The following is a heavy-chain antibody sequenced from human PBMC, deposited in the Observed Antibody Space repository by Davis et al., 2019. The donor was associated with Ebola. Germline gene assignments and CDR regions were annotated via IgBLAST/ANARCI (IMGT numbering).Heavy chain of an antibody. D-gene: IGHD2-21*02. CDR2: ISGDGGST. V-gene: IGHV3-43*02. Sequence: GESLKISCAASGFTFSSYAMSWVRQAPGKGLEWVSLISGDGGSTYYADSVKGRFTISRDNSKNSLYLQMNSLRTEDTALYYCAKEICGGDCYPDYWGQGTLVTVSS. CDR1: GFTFSSYA. J-gene: IGHJ4*02. CDR3: AKEICGGDCYPDY.